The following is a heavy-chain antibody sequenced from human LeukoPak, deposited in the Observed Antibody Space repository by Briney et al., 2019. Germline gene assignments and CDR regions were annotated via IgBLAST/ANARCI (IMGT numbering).Heavy chain of an antibody. V-gene: IGHV5-51*01. Sequence: SFTXXXXXWGXXXXGXXXXXXXIXXXGDSDTRYSPSFQGQVTISADKSISTAYLQWSSLKASDTAMYYCARRTYDVLTGTPSSVRKNWFDSWGQGTLVTVSS. CDR3: ARRTYDVLTGTPSSVRKNWFDS. J-gene: IGHJ5*01. D-gene: IGHD3-9*01. CDR2: XXXGDSDT. CDR1: SFTXXX.